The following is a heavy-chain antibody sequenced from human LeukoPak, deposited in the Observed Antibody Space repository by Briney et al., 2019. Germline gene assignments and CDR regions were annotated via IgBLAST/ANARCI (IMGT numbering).Heavy chain of an antibody. J-gene: IGHJ4*02. Sequence: ASVKVSCKASGYTFTNYYMHWVRQAPGLGFEWMGWINPKSGSTSYPQKFQGRLTMTRDTSISTAYMDLSSLRSDDTAVYYCVPSANYYYFDYWGQGTLVTVSS. CDR2: INPKSGST. V-gene: IGHV1-2*02. CDR1: GYTFTNYY. D-gene: IGHD4/OR15-4a*01. CDR3: VPSANYYYFDY.